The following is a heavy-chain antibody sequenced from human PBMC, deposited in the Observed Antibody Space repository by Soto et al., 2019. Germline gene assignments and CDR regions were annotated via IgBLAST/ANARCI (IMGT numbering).Heavy chain of an antibody. CDR2: ISSNGGST. Sequence: GGSLRLSCAASGFTLSSYSMNWVRQAPGKGLEYVSAISSNGGSTYYANSVKGRFTISRDNSKNTLYLQMGSLRAEDMAVYYCAREGYCSSTSCYSFDYWGQGTLVTVSS. J-gene: IGHJ4*02. D-gene: IGHD2-2*01. CDR3: AREGYCSSTSCYSFDY. V-gene: IGHV3-64*01. CDR1: GFTLSSYS.